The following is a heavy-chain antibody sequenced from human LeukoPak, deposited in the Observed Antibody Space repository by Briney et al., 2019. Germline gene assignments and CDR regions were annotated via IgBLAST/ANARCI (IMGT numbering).Heavy chain of an antibody. V-gene: IGHV1-69*01. CDR3: ARVGVLLWFGELLYPNWFDP. Sequence: SVKVSCKASGGTFSSYAISWVRQAPGQGLEWMGGIIPIFGTANYAQKFQGRVAITADESTSTAYMELSSLRSEDTAVYYCARVGVLLWFGELLYPNWFDPWGQGTLVTVSS. J-gene: IGHJ5*02. D-gene: IGHD3-10*01. CDR2: IIPIFGTA. CDR1: GGTFSSYA.